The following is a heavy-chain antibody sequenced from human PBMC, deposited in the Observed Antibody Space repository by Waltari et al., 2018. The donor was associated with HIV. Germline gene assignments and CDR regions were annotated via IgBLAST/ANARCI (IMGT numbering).Heavy chain of an antibody. Sequence: QVQLQESGPGLVQPSQTLSLTCTVPGGSISSGGYYLSWIRPHPGKGLEWIGDIYYSGSTYYNPSLKSRVTISVDTSKNQFSLKLSSVTAADTAVYYCAAQTYYYDSSGYYDGWGQGTLVTVSS. D-gene: IGHD3-22*01. CDR2: IYYSGST. CDR1: GGSISSGGYY. J-gene: IGHJ4*02. V-gene: IGHV4-31*03. CDR3: AAQTYYYDSSGYYDG.